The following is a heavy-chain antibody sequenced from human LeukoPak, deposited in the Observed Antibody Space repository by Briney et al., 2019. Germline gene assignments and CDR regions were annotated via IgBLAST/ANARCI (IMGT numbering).Heavy chain of an antibody. CDR3: VKDLSYESSGSVIEN. V-gene: IGHV3-43*01. CDR1: GFTFEDYT. J-gene: IGHJ4*02. CDR2: ISWDGTT. D-gene: IGHD3-22*01. Sequence: GGSLRLSCAASGFTFEDYTMRWVRQGPGKTLEWVSLISWDGTTYYADSLKGRFTISRDNSKNSLYLQMDTLTTDDTAFYYCVKDLSYESSGSVIENWGQGTLVTVSS.